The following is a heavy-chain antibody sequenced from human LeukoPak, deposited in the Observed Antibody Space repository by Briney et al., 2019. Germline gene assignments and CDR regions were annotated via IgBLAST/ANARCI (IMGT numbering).Heavy chain of an antibody. D-gene: IGHD2-8*01. V-gene: IGHV3-21*01. CDR1: GFTFSSYS. CDR3: ARVVYATGYNWFDP. J-gene: IGHJ5*02. CDR2: ISSSSYI. Sequence: PGGSLRLSCAASGFTFSSYSMNWVRQAPGKGLEWVSSISSSSYIYYADSVKGRFTISRDNAKNSLYLQMNSLRAEDTAVYYCARVVYATGYNWFDPWGQGTLVTVSS.